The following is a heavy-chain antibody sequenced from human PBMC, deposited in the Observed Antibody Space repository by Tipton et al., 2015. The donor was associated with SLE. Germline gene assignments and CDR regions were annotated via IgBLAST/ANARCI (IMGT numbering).Heavy chain of an antibody. V-gene: IGHV4-39*01. J-gene: IGHJ2*01. Sequence: TLSLICTVSGGSISSSSYYWGWVRQPPGKGLEWIGSIYYSGNTYYNPSLKSRVTISVNSPKNQFSLQLNSVTAADTAVYYCAGHQAEDWYFHLWGRGTLVTVSS. D-gene: IGHD1-14*01. CDR3: AGHQAEDWYFHL. CDR1: GGSISSSSYY. CDR2: IYYSGNT.